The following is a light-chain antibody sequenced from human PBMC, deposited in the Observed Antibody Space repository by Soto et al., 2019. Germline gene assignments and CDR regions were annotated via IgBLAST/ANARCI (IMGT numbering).Light chain of an antibody. V-gene: IGKV4-1*01. J-gene: IGKJ1*01. CDR3: HQYNSPPPWT. CDR1: QSVLYSSNNKNY. Sequence: DIVMTQSPDSLAVSLGERATINCKSSQSVLYSSNNKNYLAWYQQKPGQPPKLLIYWASTRESGVPDRFSGSGSGTDFTLTISSLQAEDVAVYYCHQYNSPPPWTFGQGTKVEIK. CDR2: WAS.